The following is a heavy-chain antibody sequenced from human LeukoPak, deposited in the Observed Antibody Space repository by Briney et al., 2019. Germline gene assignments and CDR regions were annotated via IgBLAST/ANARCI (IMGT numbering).Heavy chain of an antibody. Sequence: GGSLRLSCAASGFTFSSYWMHWVRQVPGKGLVWVSRINSDGSTTTYADSVKGRFTISRDNAKNSLYLQMNSLRAEDTALYYCAKDVNSSGLKDYYYGMDVWGQGTTVTVSS. CDR2: INSDGSTT. CDR1: GFTFSSYW. J-gene: IGHJ6*02. CDR3: AKDVNSSGLKDYYYGMDV. V-gene: IGHV3-74*01. D-gene: IGHD6-19*01.